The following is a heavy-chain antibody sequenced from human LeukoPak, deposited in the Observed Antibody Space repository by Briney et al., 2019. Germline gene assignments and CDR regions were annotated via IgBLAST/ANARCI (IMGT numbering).Heavy chain of an antibody. D-gene: IGHD3-22*01. Sequence: SQTLSLTCTVSGGSISSGDYYWRWLRQPPGKGLEWIGYTYYSGSTYYNPSLKNRVSISVDTSKNQFSLNLSCVNAADTAVYYCARPYYYDSRIDPWGQGTLVTVSS. CDR2: TYYSGST. V-gene: IGHV4-30-4*01. J-gene: IGHJ5*02. CDR3: ARPYYYDSRIDP. CDR1: GGSISSGDYY.